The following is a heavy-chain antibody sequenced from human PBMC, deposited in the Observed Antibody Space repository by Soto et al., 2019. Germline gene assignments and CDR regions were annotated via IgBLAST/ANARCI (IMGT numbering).Heavy chain of an antibody. CDR2: ISSGGDTI. V-gene: IGHV3-48*03. CDR1: GFSFSNYE. CDR3: GRDRAAGGD. D-gene: IGHD6-13*01. J-gene: IGHJ1*01. Sequence: GGSLRLSCADSGFSFSNYEMNWVRQAPGKGREWVAYISSGGDTIHYADSVRGRFTVSRDNARNSLSLQMNTLSVEDTALYYCGRDRAAGGDRGLGTLV.